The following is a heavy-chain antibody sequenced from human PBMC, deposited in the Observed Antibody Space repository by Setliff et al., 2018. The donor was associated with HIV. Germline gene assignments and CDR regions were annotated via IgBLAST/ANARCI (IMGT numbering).Heavy chain of an antibody. D-gene: IGHD4-17*01. CDR3: AGSYYGDYL. CDR1: GFTFSTYW. J-gene: IGHJ4*02. CDR2: IKEDGSEK. V-gene: IGHV3-7*01. Sequence: GGSLRLSCVASGFTFSTYWMSWVRQAPGKGLEWVANIKEDGSEKYYGDSVKGRFTISRDNAKNSLFLQMNSLRAEDTSLYYCAGSYYGDYLWGQGTLVTVS.